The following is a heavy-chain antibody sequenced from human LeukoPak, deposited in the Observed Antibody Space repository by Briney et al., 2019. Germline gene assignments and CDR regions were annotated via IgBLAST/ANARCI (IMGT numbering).Heavy chain of an antibody. CDR3: ARAVGSSLGAFDI. D-gene: IGHD4-23*01. CDR2: IWYDGSNK. CDR1: GFTFSTYG. Sequence: GRSLRLSCAASGFTFSTYGMHWVRQAPGKGLEWVAVIWYDGSNKYSADSVKGRFTISRDNSKNTLYLQINSLRAEDTAVYYCARAVGSSLGAFDIWGQGTMVTVSS. J-gene: IGHJ3*02. V-gene: IGHV3-33*01.